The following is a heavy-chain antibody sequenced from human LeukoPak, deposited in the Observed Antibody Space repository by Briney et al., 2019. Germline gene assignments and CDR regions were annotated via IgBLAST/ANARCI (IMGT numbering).Heavy chain of an antibody. CDR2: ISWNSGSI. D-gene: IGHD1-26*01. V-gene: IGHV3-9*01. Sequence: SLRLSCAASGFTFDDYAMHWVRPAPGKGLEWVSGISWNSGSIGYADSVKGRFTISRDNAKNSLYLQMNSLRAEDTALYYCAKDPLGELSAFDIWGQGTMVTVSS. J-gene: IGHJ3*02. CDR1: GFTFDDYA. CDR3: AKDPLGELSAFDI.